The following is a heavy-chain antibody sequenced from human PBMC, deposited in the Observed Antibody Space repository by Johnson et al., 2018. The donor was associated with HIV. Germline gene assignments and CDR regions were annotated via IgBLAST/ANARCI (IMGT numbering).Heavy chain of an antibody. V-gene: IGHV3-43D*03. J-gene: IGHJ3*02. CDR1: GFTSDDYA. CDR3: AKVRQPWGLDGAFDI. CDR2: ISWDGGST. D-gene: IGHD5-18*01. Sequence: EVQLVESGGGLVQPGRSLRLSCAASGFTSDDYAMHWVRQAPGKGLEWVSLISWDGGSTYYADSVKGRFTISRDNSKNSLYLQMNSLRAEDTAVYYCAKVRQPWGLDGAFDIWGQGTMVNGSS.